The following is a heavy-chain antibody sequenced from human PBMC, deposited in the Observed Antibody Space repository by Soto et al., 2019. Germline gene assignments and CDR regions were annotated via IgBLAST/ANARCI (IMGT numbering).Heavy chain of an antibody. Sequence: GGSLRLSCAASGFTFSSYDMHWVRQATGKGLEWVSAIGTAGDTYYPGSVKGRFTISRENAKNSLYLQMNSLRAGDTAVYYCARAINYGADDAFDIWGQGTMVT. D-gene: IGHD4-17*01. CDR3: ARAINYGADDAFDI. J-gene: IGHJ3*02. CDR1: GFTFSSYD. V-gene: IGHV3-13*04. CDR2: IGTAGDT.